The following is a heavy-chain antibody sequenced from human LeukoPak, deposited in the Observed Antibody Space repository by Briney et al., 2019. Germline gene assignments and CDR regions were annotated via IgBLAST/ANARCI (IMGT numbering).Heavy chain of an antibody. J-gene: IGHJ4*02. Sequence: GGSLRLSCAASGFIFSTYGMHWVRQAPGKGLEWVAVIWYDGNNKYYADSVKGRFTISRDNSKNTLFLQMNSLRAEDSAVYYCARAPPYCSGGACYFDYWGQGTLVTVSS. CDR3: ARAPPYCSGGACYFDY. V-gene: IGHV3-33*01. CDR2: IWYDGNNK. D-gene: IGHD2-15*01. CDR1: GFIFSTYG.